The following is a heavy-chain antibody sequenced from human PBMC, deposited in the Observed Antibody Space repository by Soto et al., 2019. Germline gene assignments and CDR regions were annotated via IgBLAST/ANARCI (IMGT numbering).Heavy chain of an antibody. V-gene: IGHV3-72*01. D-gene: IGHD1-1*01. CDR1: AVSEFTFSDQY. CDR3: ATWHEREHAYDV. Sequence: VQVEESGGGLVLPGGSLRLSCAVSAVSEFTFSDQYMDWVRQAPGKGLEWVGRSRNRVNSFSTAYAASVQGRFTISRDDSKNTVYLQMNDLRPDDTAVYYCATWHEREHAYDVWGQGTTVTVSS. J-gene: IGHJ3*01. CDR2: SRNRVNSFST.